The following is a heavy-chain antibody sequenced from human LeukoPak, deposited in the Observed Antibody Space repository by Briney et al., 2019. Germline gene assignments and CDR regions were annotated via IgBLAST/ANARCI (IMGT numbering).Heavy chain of an antibody. Sequence: GGSLRLSCAASGFSLSDYTMNWVRQAPGKGLEWVSSISYSSSSIYYADSVKGRFTISRDNAKNSLYLQMNSLRAEDTAVYYCARERSITDYYGSGSWDYWGQGTLVTVSS. CDR2: ISYSSSSI. V-gene: IGHV3-21*01. J-gene: IGHJ4*02. CDR3: ARERSITDYYGSGSWDY. D-gene: IGHD3-10*01. CDR1: GFSLSDYT.